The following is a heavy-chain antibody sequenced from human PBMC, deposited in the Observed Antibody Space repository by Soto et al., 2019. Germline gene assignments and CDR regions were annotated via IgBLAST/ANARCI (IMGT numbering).Heavy chain of an antibody. Sequence: QVQLQESGPGLVKPSQTLSLTCTVSGGSISSGGYYWSWIRQHPGKGLEGIGYMYHSGSTYYNPSLKSRVTISVDTSKNQFSLRRSSVTAADTAVYYCARGLGVRGYSGYEGFDYWGQGTLVTVSS. D-gene: IGHD5-12*01. V-gene: IGHV4-31*03. CDR2: MYHSGST. CDR1: GGSISSGGYY. CDR3: ARGLGVRGYSGYEGFDY. J-gene: IGHJ4*02.